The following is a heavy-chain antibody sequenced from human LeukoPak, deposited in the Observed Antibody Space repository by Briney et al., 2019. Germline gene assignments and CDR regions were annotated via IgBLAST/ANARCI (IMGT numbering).Heavy chain of an antibody. CDR1: GGSFSGYY. Sequence: SETLSLTCAVYGGSFSGYYWSWIRQPPGKGLEWIGSIYSSGSTYYNPSLKSRVTISLDTSKNQFSLKLSSVTAADTAVYYCAKSLYDEGYWGQGNLVTVSS. CDR3: AKSLYDEGY. D-gene: IGHD3-22*01. V-gene: IGHV4-34*01. J-gene: IGHJ4*02. CDR2: IYSSGST.